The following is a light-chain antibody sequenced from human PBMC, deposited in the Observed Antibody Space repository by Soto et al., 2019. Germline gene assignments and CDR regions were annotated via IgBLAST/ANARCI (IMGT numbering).Light chain of an antibody. Sequence: QSALTQPASVSGSPGQSITISCTGTSSDVGGYNYVSWYQQHPGKAPKLMIYDVSNRPSGVSNRFSGSTSGNTASLTTSGLQAEDEADYYCSSYTSSSTYVVFGGGTKVTVL. CDR2: DVS. J-gene: IGLJ2*01. V-gene: IGLV2-14*01. CDR1: SSDVGGYNY. CDR3: SSYTSSSTYVV.